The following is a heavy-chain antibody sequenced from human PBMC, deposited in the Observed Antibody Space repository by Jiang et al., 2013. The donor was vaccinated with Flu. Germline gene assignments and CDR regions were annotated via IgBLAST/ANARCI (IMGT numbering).Heavy chain of an antibody. CDR2: INHSGST. CDR1: GGSFSGYY. D-gene: IGHD4-17*01. J-gene: IGHJ4*02. V-gene: IGHV4-34*01. Sequence: GLVKPSETLSLTCAVYGGSFSGYYWSWIRQPPGKGLEWIGEINHSGSTNYNPSLKSRVTISVDTSKNQFSLKLSSVTAADTAVYYCARTGGDYGVTHFDYWGQGTLVTVSS. CDR3: ARTGGDYGVTHFDY.